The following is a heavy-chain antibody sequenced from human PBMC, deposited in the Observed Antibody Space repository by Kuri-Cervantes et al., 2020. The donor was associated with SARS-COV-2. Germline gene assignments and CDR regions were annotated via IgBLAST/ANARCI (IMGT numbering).Heavy chain of an antibody. D-gene: IGHD2-2*01. J-gene: IGHJ4*02. CDR2: INHSGST. Sequence: ESLKISCAVYGGSFSGYYWSWIRQPPGKGLEWIGEINHSGSTNYNPSLKSRVTVSVDTSKNQFSLKLSSVTAADTAVYYCARVQLGYCSSTSCHYFDYWGQGTLVTVSS. V-gene: IGHV4-34*01. CDR3: ARVQLGYCSSTSCHYFDY. CDR1: GGSFSGYY.